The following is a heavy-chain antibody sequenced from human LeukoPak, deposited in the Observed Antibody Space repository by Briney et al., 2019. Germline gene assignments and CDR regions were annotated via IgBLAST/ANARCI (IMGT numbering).Heavy chain of an antibody. CDR2: ISYDGSNK. CDR3: ARPRGAAAGTFGFDP. D-gene: IGHD6-13*01. J-gene: IGHJ5*02. CDR1: GFTFTSYV. V-gene: IGHV3-30*03. Sequence: GGSLRLSCAASGFTFTSYVMHWVRQAPGKGLQWVALISYDGSNKYYADSVKGRFTISRDNSKNTLYLQMNSLRAEDTAVYYCARPRGAAAGTFGFDPWGQGTLVTVSS.